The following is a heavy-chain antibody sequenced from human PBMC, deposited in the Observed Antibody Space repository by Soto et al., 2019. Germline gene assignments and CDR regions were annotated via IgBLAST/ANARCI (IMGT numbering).Heavy chain of an antibody. CDR1: GFTFSSYT. CDR3: ARDVSSGWYCDFDY. CDR2: ISRTSSFI. V-gene: IGHV3-21*01. Sequence: EVQLVESGGALVKPGGSLRLSCAGSGFTFSSYTMNWVRQAPGKGLEWLSSISRTSSFIYYADSVRGRFTISRDNAKNSLYLQMNSLRAEDTAVYYCARDVSSGWYCDFDYWGQGTLVTVSS. J-gene: IGHJ4*02. D-gene: IGHD6-19*01.